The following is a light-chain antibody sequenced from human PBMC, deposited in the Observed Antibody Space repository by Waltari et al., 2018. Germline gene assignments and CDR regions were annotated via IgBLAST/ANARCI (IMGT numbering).Light chain of an antibody. CDR2: AVS. CDR3: QQYGSPPYT. J-gene: IGKJ2*01. V-gene: IGKV3-20*01. CDR1: RSVGSSY. Sequence: DIGLTQSPGTLSLSPGDRSHPSCWASRSVGSSYLAWFQQTPGQAPRLLIYAVSSRATGISDRFSGSGSGTDFTLTINRLEPEDSVVCYCQQYGSPPYTLGQGTKL.